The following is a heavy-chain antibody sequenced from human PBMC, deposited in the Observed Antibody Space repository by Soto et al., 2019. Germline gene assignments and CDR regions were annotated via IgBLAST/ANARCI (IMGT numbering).Heavy chain of an antibody. J-gene: IGHJ6*02. CDR2: IIPIFDTA. V-gene: IGHV1-69*13. Sequence: GTSVKLTCKDSGYAFTSNGISWVRQAPGQRLEWMGGIIPIFDTANYAQKFQGRVTITADESTSTAYMELSSLRSEDTAVYYCARHDCISTSCYYYYYYSMDVWGQGTTVTVSS. D-gene: IGHD2-2*01. CDR3: ARHDCISTSCYYYYYYSMDV. CDR1: GYAFTSNG.